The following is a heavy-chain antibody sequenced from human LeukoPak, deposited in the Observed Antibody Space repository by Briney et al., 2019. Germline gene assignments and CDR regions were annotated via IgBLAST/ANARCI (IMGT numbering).Heavy chain of an antibody. D-gene: IGHD3-3*01. Sequence: SGPTLVNPTQTLTLTCTFSGFSLSTSGVGVGWIRQPPGKALEWLALIYWNDDKRYSPSLKSRLTITKDTSKNQVVLTMTNMDPVDTATYYCAHGGSGGYDFWSGYSVNWFDPWGQGTLVTVSS. CDR3: AHGGSGGYDFWSGYSVNWFDP. J-gene: IGHJ5*02. V-gene: IGHV2-5*01. CDR2: IYWNDDK. CDR1: GFSLSTSGVG.